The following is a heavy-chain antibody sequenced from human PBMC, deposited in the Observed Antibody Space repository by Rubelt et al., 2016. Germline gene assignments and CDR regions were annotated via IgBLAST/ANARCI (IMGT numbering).Heavy chain of an antibody. CDR3: ARDIYSGSYYGY. V-gene: IGHV1-3*01. CDR1: GYTFTSYA. D-gene: IGHD1-26*01. J-gene: IGHJ4*02. Sequence: QVQLVQSGAEVKKPGASVKVSCKASGYTFTSYAMHWVRQAPGQRLEWMGWINAGNGNTKYSRKFQGRATITRDTSPSTAYMERSRRRSEDTAVYYCARDIYSGSYYGYWGQGTLVTVSS. CDR2: INAGNGNT.